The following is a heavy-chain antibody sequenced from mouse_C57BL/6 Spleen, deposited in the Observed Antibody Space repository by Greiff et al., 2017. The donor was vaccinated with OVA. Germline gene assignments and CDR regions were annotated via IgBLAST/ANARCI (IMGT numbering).Heavy chain of an antibody. CDR1: GFTFSSYA. CDR3: ARATMVTTGVYYFDY. CDR2: ISDGGSYT. Sequence: EVQGVESGGGLVKPGGSLKLSCAASGFTFSSYAMSWVRQTPEKRLEWVATISDGGSYTYYPDNVKGRFTISRDNAKNNLYLQMSHLKSEDTAMYYCARATMVTTGVYYFDYWGQGTTLTVSS. J-gene: IGHJ2*01. V-gene: IGHV5-4*01. D-gene: IGHD2-2*01.